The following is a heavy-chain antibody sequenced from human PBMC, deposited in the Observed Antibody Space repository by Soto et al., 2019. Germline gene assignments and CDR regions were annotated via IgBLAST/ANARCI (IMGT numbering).Heavy chain of an antibody. D-gene: IGHD2-15*01. CDR2: INAGNGNT. Sequence: QVQLVQSGAEEKKPGASVKVSCKASGYTFTSYAMHWVRQAPGQRLEWMGWINAGNGNTKYSQKFQGRVTITRDTSASTAYMELSSMRSEDTAVYYCARDLGYALPDYWGQGTLVTVSS. CDR3: ARDLGYALPDY. V-gene: IGHV1-3*05. J-gene: IGHJ4*02. CDR1: GYTFTSYA.